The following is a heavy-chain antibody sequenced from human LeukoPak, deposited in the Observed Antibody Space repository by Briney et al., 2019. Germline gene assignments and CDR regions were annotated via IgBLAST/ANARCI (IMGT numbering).Heavy chain of an antibody. J-gene: IGHJ6*02. CDR3: ARGKLFYGMDV. CDR1: GGSISSSSYY. Sequence: SETLSLTCTVSGGSISSSSYYWSWIRQPPGKGLEWIGEINHSGSTNYNPSLKSRVTISVDTSKNQFSLKLSSVTAADTAVYYCARGKLFYGMDVWGQGTTVTVSS. D-gene: IGHD1-1*01. CDR2: INHSGST. V-gene: IGHV4-39*07.